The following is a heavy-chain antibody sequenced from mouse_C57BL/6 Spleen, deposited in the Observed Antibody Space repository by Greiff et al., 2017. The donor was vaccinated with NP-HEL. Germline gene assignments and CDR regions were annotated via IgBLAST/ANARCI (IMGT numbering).Heavy chain of an antibody. J-gene: IGHJ3*01. Sequence: QVQLQQSGAELVRPGTSVKVSCKASGYAFPNYLIEWVKQRPGQGLEWIGVINPGSGGTNYNEKFKGKATLTADKSSSTAYMQLSSLTSEDSAVYFCARRGDYGNPFAYWGQGTLVTVSA. CDR3: ARRGDYGNPFAY. CDR2: INPGSGGT. D-gene: IGHD2-1*01. CDR1: GYAFPNYL. V-gene: IGHV1-54*01.